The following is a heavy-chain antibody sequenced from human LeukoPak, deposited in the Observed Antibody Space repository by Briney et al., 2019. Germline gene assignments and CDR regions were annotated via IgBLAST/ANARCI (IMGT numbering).Heavy chain of an antibody. CDR2: IYYSGST. Sequence: SETLSLTCAVSGYSISSGYYWGWIRQPPGKGLEWIGYIYYSGSTNYNPSLKSRVTISVDTSKNQFSLKLSSVTAADTAVYYCARTPGYVMTAFDYWGQGTLVTVSS. V-gene: IGHV4-61*01. D-gene: IGHD2-2*01. CDR3: ARTPGYVMTAFDY. J-gene: IGHJ4*02. CDR1: GYSISSGYY.